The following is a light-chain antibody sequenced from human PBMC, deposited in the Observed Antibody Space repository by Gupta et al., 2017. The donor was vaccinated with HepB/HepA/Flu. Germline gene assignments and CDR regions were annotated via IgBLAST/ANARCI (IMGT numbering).Light chain of an antibody. J-gene: IGLJ2*01. CDR2: SNN. CDR3: AAWDDSLNGVI. V-gene: IGLV1-44*01. CDR1: NPNIGNNN. Sequence: QSVLTQPPSASVTPGQRVTISCSGSNPNIGNNNVNWYQQLPGTAPKLLIYSNNQRPSGVPDRFSGSKSGTSASLAISGLQSEDEADYYCAAWDDSLNGVIFGGGTKVTVL.